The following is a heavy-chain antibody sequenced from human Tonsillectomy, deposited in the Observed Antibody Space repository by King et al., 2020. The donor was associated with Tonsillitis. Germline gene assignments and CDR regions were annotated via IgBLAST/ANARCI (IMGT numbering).Heavy chain of an antibody. D-gene: IGHD3-10*01. Sequence: VQLVESGGGLEQPGGSLRLSCAASEFTFKNYAMNWVRQAPGNGLEWVSSISASGGSTNYTDSVKGRFTISRDNSKNTLYLQMNSLRAEDTALYYCAKGPYGISSGPRDFFDSSGSTCQYHYMDVWGKGTTVTVSS. CDR2: ISASGGST. CDR3: AKGPYGISSGPRDFFDSSGSTCQYHYMDV. V-gene: IGHV3-23*04. J-gene: IGHJ6*03. CDR1: EFTFKNYA.